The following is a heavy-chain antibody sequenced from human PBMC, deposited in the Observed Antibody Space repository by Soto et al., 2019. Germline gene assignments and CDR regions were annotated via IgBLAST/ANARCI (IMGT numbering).Heavy chain of an antibody. CDR1: GGSVSSGGYY. CDR3: ARAGSYRSFDY. D-gene: IGHD3-10*01. CDR2: IYYSGST. V-gene: IGHV4-61*08. Sequence: QVQLQESGPGLVKPSETLSLTCSVSGGSVSSGGYYWSWIRQPPGKGLEWIGCIYYSGSTDYNPSRKSRVTMSLAKSMTPSPLRLTSVPAAYTAVYFCARAGSYRSFDYWGQGTLVTVSS. J-gene: IGHJ4*02.